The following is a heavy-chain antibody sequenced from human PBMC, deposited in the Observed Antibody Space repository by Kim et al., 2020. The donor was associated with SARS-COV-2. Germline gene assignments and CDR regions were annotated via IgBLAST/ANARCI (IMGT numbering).Heavy chain of an antibody. CDR3: ARDGAPPSYYDSSGYYSRSPTYYFDY. D-gene: IGHD3-22*01. CDR1: GFTFSSYG. J-gene: IGHJ4*02. V-gene: IGHV3-33*01. Sequence: GGSLRLSCAASGFTFSSYGMHWVRQAPGKGLEWVAVIWYDGSNKYYADSVKGRFTISRDNSKNTLYLQMNSLRAEDTAVYYCARDGAPPSYYDSSGYYSRSPTYYFDYWGQGTLVTVSS. CDR2: IWYDGSNK.